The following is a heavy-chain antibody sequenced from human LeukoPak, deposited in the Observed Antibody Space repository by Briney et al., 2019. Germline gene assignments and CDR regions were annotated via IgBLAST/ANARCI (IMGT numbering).Heavy chain of an antibody. D-gene: IGHD5-18*01. CDR1: GFTVSSNY. CDR3: ARGSGYSYGYDSLFDY. V-gene: IGHV3-66*01. Sequence: PGGSLRLSRAASGFTVSSNYMSWVRQAPGKGLEWVSVIYSGGSTYYADSVKGRFTISRDNSKNTLYLQMNSLRAEDTAVYYCARGSGYSYGYDSLFDYWGQGTLVTVSS. CDR2: IYSGGST. J-gene: IGHJ4*02.